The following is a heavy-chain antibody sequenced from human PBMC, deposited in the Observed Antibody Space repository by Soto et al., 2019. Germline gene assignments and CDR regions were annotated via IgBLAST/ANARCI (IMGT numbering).Heavy chain of an antibody. D-gene: IGHD1-1*01. J-gene: IGHJ6*02. V-gene: IGHV3-74*01. CDR1: GFAFSSYW. Sequence: PGGSLRLSCAASGFAFSSYWMHWVRQAPGKGLVWVSRINSDGSSTSYADSVKGRFTISRDNAKNTLYLQMNSLRAEDTAVYYCARDAVQSGGLWVYYHYGMDVWGQGTTVTVSS. CDR2: INSDGSST. CDR3: ARDAVQSGGLWVYYHYGMDV.